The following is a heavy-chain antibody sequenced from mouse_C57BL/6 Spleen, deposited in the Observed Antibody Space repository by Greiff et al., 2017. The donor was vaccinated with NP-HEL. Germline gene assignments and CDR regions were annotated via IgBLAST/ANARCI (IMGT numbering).Heavy chain of an antibody. CDR1: GYTFTSYW. CDR3: ARTGTRNFAY. D-gene: IGHD4-1*01. V-gene: IGHV1-61*01. Sequence: QVQLKQPGAELVRPGSSVKLSCKASGYTFTSYWMDWVKQRPGQGLEWIGNIYPSDSETHYNQKFKDQATLTVDKSSSTAYMQLSSLTSEDAADDYYARTGTRNFAYWGQGTLVTVSA. CDR2: IYPSDSET. J-gene: IGHJ3*01.